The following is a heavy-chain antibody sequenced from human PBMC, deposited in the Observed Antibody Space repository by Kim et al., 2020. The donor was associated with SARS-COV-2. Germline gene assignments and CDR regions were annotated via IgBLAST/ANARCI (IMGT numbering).Heavy chain of an antibody. V-gene: IGHV1-3*01. J-gene: IGHJ6*02. CDR3: ARAGYRRSSYGIDV. D-gene: IGHD6-6*01. Sequence: ASVKVSCKASGYTFTYYVIHWVRQAPGQRLEWMGWINAGNGNTKYSQKFQGRVTITRDTSASTAYMEMSSLRSEDTAVYYCARAGYRRSSYGIDVWGQGTTVTVSS. CDR2: INAGNGNT. CDR1: GYTFTYYV.